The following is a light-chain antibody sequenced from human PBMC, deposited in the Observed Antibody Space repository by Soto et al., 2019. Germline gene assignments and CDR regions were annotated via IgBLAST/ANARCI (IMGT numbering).Light chain of an antibody. CDR1: QTINSD. CDR2: AAS. V-gene: IGKV1-39*01. J-gene: IGKJ2*01. CDR3: LQTYSIPHS. Sequence: DIQMTQTPSFLSASVGDRGTVTCRASQTINSDLNWYQQRPGKAPKLLIYAASRLQSGVPSRFSGSGSGTDLTLTISSLQAEDFATYYCLQTYSIPHSFGQGTKVDI.